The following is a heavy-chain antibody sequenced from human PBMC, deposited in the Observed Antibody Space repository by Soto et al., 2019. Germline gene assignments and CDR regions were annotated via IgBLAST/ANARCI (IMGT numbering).Heavy chain of an antibody. CDR2: FDPEDGET. CDR1: GYTLTELS. Sequence: ASVKVSCKVSGYTLTELSMHWVRQAPGKGLEWMGVFDPEDGETIYAQKFQGRVTMTEDTSTDTAYMELSSLRSEDTAVYFCVRERCSSTSCARGYWYFDLWGRGTLVTVSS. CDR3: VRERCSSTSCARGYWYFDL. V-gene: IGHV1-24*01. J-gene: IGHJ2*01. D-gene: IGHD2-2*01.